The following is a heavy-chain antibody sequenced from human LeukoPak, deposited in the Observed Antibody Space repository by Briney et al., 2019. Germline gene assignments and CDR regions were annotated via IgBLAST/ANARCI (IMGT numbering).Heavy chain of an antibody. CDR3: ARDDATGDFDY. Sequence: SETLSLTCTVSGGSISGYYWSWLRQPAGKGLEWIGRIYSSGSTGYTPSLKSRVAMSVDASWNQFSLRLRSVTAADTAVYYCARDDATGDFDYWGQGTLVIVSS. V-gene: IGHV4-4*07. D-gene: IGHD1-1*01. CDR1: GGSISGYY. J-gene: IGHJ4*02. CDR2: IYSSGST.